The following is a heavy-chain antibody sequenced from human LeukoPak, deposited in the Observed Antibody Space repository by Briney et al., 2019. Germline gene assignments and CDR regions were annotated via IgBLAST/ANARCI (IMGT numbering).Heavy chain of an antibody. CDR2: ITDSSSHI. D-gene: IGHD6-13*01. CDR1: GFTFSSYG. CDR3: AREGSSSWDDSFDI. J-gene: IGHJ3*02. V-gene: IGHV3-21*01. Sequence: GRSLRLSCAASGFTFSSYGMHWVRQAPGMGLEWVSSITDSSSHIYSADSVKGRFTISRDNAKNSLYLQMNSLRAEDTAVYYCAREGSSSWDDSFDIWGQGTMVTVSS.